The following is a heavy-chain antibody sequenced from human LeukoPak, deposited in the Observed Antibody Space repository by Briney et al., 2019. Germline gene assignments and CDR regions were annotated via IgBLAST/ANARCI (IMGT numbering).Heavy chain of an antibody. D-gene: IGHD3-10*01. J-gene: IGHJ3*02. V-gene: IGHV1-69*05. Sequence: ASVKVSCKASGGTFSSYAISWVRQAPGQGLEWMGGIIPIFGTANYAQKFQGRVTIITDESTSTAYMELSSLRSEDTAVYYCARDRTTMVRAFDAFDIWGQGTMVTVSS. CDR1: GGTFSSYA. CDR2: IIPIFGTA. CDR3: ARDRTTMVRAFDAFDI.